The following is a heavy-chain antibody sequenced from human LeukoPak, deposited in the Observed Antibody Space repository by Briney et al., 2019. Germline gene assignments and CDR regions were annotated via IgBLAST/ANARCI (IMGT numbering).Heavy chain of an antibody. D-gene: IGHD1-26*01. CDR3: VRGLVGAPYFDF. CDR1: GFTYSSYA. V-gene: IGHV3-74*01. CDR2: INSDGSSK. Sequence: QPGRSLRLSCAASGFTYSSYAMSWVRQAPGRGLEWVSRINSDGSSKIYADSVKGRFTISRDNAKNTLYLQMNSLRTEDTAVYYCVRGLVGAPYFDFWGQGTLVTVSS. J-gene: IGHJ4*02.